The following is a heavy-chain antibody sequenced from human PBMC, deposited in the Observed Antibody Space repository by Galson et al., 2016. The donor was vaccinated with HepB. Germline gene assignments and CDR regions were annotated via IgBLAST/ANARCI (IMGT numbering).Heavy chain of an antibody. D-gene: IGHD4-17*01. CDR1: GASVSRTGHY. V-gene: IGHV4-61*08. J-gene: IGHJ6*02. CDR2: IYDSGRT. CDR3: TRAADYGDYGQGMGV. Sequence: SETLSLTCTVSGASVSRTGHYWNWLRQPPGKGLEWIGCIYDSGRTTYNPSLQSRVTMSIDTSKKQFSLNLRSVTAADTAVYYFTRAADYGDYGQGMGVWGQGTMVIVSS.